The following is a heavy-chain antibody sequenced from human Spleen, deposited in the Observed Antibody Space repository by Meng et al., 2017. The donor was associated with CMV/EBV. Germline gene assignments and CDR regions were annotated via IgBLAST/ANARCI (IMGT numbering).Heavy chain of an antibody. CDR1: GFTVSSNY. V-gene: IGHV3-53*01. J-gene: IGHJ4*02. D-gene: IGHD6-13*01. CDR2: LYSGGST. Sequence: GGSLRLSCAASGFTVSSNYMSWVRQAPGKGLEWVSVLYSGGSTYYADSVKGRFTISRDNSKNTLYLQMNSLTAEDTAVYYCASSIAAIGMFAAYYFDYWGQGTLVTVSS. CDR3: ASSIAAIGMFAAYYFDY.